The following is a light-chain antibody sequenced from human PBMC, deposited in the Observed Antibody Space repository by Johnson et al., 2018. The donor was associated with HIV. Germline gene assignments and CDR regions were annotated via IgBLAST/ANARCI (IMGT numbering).Light chain of an antibody. CDR3: GTWDSSLSAGGFV. J-gene: IGLJ1*01. V-gene: IGLV1-51*01. CDR2: DNN. CDR1: SSNIGNNY. Sequence: QSVLTQPPSVSAAPGQKVTISCSGSSSNIGNNYVSWYQQLPGTAPKLLIYDNNKRPSGIPDRFSGSKSGKSATLGNTGLQTGDEADYYCGTWDSSLSAGGFVFGTGTKVTVL.